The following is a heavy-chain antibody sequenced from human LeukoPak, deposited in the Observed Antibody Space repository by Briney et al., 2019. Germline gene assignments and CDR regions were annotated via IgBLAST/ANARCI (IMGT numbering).Heavy chain of an antibody. V-gene: IGHV4-59*01. CDR1: GVSISSYY. CDR3: ARDQRCSGGSCYDY. Sequence: SETLSLTCTVSGVSISSYYWSWIRQPPGKGLEWIGYIYYSGSTNYNPSLKSRVTISVDTSKNQFSLKLSSVTAADTAVYYCARDQRCSGGSCYDYWGQGTLVTVSS. D-gene: IGHD2-15*01. CDR2: IYYSGST. J-gene: IGHJ4*02.